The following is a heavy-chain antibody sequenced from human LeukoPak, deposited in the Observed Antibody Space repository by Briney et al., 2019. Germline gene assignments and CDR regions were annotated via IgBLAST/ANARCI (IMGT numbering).Heavy chain of an antibody. D-gene: IGHD1-14*01. CDR2: MNPNSGNT. CDR1: GYTFTSYN. CDR3: ATTAGRAVYSYYYYGMDV. J-gene: IGHJ6*02. V-gene: IGHV1-8*01. Sequence: GASVEVSCKASGYTFTSYNINWVRQATGQGLEWMGWMNPNSGNTGYAQKFQGRVTMTRNISISTAYLELSSLRSEDTAVYYCATTAGRAVYSYYYYGMDVWGQGTTVTVSS.